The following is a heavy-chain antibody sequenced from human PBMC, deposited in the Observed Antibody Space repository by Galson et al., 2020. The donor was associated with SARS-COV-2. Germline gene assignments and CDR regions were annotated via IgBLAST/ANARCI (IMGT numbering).Heavy chain of an antibody. CDR2: ISYDGSNK. J-gene: IGHJ6*02. CDR3: ARARGGNYYYGMDV. V-gene: IGHV3-30*04. Sequence: GGSLRLSCAASGFTFSSYAMHWVRQAPGKGLEWVAVISYDGSNKYYADSVKGRFTISRDNSKNTLYLRMNSLRAEDTAVYYCARARGGNYYYGMDVWGQGTTVTVSS. CDR1: GFTFSSYA.